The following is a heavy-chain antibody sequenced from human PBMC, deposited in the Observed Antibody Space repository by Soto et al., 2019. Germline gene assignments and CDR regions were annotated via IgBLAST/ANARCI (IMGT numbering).Heavy chain of an antibody. D-gene: IGHD1-26*01. CDR2: IWYDGSNK. Sequence: GGSLRLSCAASGFTFSSYGMHWVRQAPGKGLEWVAVIWYDGSNKYYADSVKGRFTISRDNSKNTLYLQMNSLRAEDTAVYYCARAGYSGSYYYYYGTDVWGQGTTVTVSS. CDR1: GFTFSSYG. V-gene: IGHV3-33*01. CDR3: ARAGYSGSYYYYYGTDV. J-gene: IGHJ6*02.